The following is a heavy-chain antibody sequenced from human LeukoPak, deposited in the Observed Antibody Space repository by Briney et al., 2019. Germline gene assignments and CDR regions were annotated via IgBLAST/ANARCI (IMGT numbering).Heavy chain of an antibody. J-gene: IGHJ4*02. D-gene: IGHD1-20*01. CDR3: ARRITGTTSDSFDY. V-gene: IGHV4-39*07. Sequence: SETLSLTCTVSGGSISNSRYYWGWIRQPPGKGLECIGTIYYSGSTYYNPSLKSRVTISVDTSKNQFSLKLSSVTAADTAVYYCARRITGTTSDSFDYWGQGTQVTVSS. CDR2: IYYSGST. CDR1: GGSISNSRYY.